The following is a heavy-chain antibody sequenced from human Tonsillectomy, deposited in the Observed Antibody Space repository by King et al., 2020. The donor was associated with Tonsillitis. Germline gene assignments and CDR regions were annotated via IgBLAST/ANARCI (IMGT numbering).Heavy chain of an antibody. CDR3: GSPWGGYCSGGSCYTDTKDYYYYGMDV. CDR2: IIPILGIA. CDR1: GGTFSSYA. J-gene: IGHJ6*02. V-gene: IGHV1-69*09. D-gene: IGHD2-15*01. Sequence: QLVQSGAEVKKPGSSVKVSCKASGGTFSSYAISWVRQAPGQGLEWMGRIIPILGIANYAQKFQGRVTITADKSTSTAYIELSSLRSEDTAVYYWGSPWGGYCSGGSCYTDTKDYYYYGMDVWGQGTTVTVSS.